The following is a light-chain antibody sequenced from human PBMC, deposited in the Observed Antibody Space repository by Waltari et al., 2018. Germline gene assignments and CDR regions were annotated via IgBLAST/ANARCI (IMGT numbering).Light chain of an antibody. CDR1: QSVSSY. CDR2: GAS. J-gene: IGKJ1*01. V-gene: IGKV3-15*01. CDR3: QQYNHWPGT. Sequence: ETVMQHPPAPRPLSPGKRATPSCRASQSVSSYLAWYQQKPGQAPRLLIYGASTRATGIPARFSGSGSGTEFTLTISSLQSEDFAVYYCQQYNHWPGTFGQGTKVEVK.